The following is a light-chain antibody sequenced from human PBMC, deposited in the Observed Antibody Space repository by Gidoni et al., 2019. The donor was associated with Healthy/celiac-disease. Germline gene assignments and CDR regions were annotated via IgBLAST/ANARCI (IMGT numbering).Light chain of an antibody. CDR1: QDISNY. V-gene: IGKV1-33*01. CDR2: DAS. J-gene: IGKJ4*01. CDR3: QHYDNPQIT. Sequence: DIQMTQSPSSLSASVGDRVTITCQASQDISNYLNCYQQQPGKAPKLMIYDASNLETGVPTRFCGGGSGTDSPFTISRLHAEVVATYCCQHYDNPQITFGGGTKVEIK.